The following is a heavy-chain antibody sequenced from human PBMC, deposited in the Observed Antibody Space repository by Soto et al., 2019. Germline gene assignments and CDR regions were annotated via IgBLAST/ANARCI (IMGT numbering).Heavy chain of an antibody. CDR2: IIPTYGTA. CDR1: GGTFSSYA. V-gene: IGHV1-69*06. J-gene: IGHJ3*02. D-gene: IGHD1-1*01. Sequence: ASVKVSCKASGGTFSSYAISWVRQAPGQGLEWMGGIIPTYGTANYAQKFQGRDTITADKSTSTAYTELSSLRSEDTAVYYCARGSTGTSSAFDIWGQGTMVIASS. CDR3: ARGSTGTSSAFDI.